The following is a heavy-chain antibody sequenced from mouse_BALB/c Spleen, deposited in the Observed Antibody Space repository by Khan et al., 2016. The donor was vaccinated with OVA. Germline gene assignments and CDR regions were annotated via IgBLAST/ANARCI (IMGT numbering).Heavy chain of an antibody. Sequence: VQLQQPGPELVKPGASVKMSCKASGFTLMSYYIHWVKQRPGQGLEWIGWIYPGDGRTKYNENFKGKTTLTADKSSSTAYMLLSSLTSEDSAIHLCAMSYYGTFGYFDVWGAGTTVTVSS. V-gene: IGHV1S56*01. D-gene: IGHD1-1*01. CDR1: GFTLMSYY. CDR2: IYPGDGRT. J-gene: IGHJ1*01. CDR3: AMSYYGTFGYFDV.